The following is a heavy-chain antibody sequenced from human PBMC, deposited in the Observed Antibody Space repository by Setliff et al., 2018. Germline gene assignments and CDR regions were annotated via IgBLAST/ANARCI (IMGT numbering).Heavy chain of an antibody. CDR3: ARAWKFGWYE. J-gene: IGHJ4*02. CDR1: GGSFSGYY. D-gene: IGHD6-19*01. CDR2: INHSGST. V-gene: IGHV4-34*01. Sequence: PSETLSLTCAVYGGSFSGYYWSWIRQPPGKGLEWIGEINHSGSTNYNPSLKSRVTISVDTSKNQFSLKLSSVTAADTAVYYCARAWKFGWYEWGQGTPVTVSS.